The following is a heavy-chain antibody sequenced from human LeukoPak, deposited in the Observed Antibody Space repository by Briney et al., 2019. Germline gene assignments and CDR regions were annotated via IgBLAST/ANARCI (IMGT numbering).Heavy chain of an antibody. V-gene: IGHV3-21*01. CDR3: AKPRGFGELLFDY. D-gene: IGHD3-10*01. CDR2: ISSSSSYI. J-gene: IGHJ4*02. CDR1: GFTFSSYS. Sequence: GGSLRLSCAASGFTFSSYSMNWVRQAPGKGLEWVSSISSSSSYIYYADSVKGRFTISRDNSKNTLYLQMNSLRAEDTAVYYCAKPRGFGELLFDYWGQGTLVTVSS.